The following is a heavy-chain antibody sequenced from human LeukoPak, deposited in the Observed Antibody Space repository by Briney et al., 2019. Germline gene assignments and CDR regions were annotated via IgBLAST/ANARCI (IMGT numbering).Heavy chain of an antibody. Sequence: ASVKVSCKASGYTFTSYDINWVRQATGQGLEWMGWMNPNSGNTGYAQKFQGRVTMTRNTSISTAYMELSSLRSEDTAVYYCALEFVIAATPYYFDYWGQGTLVTVSS. CDR3: ALEFVIAATPYYFDY. CDR1: GYTFTSYD. D-gene: IGHD6-13*01. V-gene: IGHV1-8*01. J-gene: IGHJ4*02. CDR2: MNPNSGNT.